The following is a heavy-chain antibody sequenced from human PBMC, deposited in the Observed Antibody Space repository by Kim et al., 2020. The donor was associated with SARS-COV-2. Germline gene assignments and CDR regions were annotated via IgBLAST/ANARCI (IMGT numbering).Heavy chain of an antibody. CDR2: IWYDGSNK. V-gene: IGHV3-33*06. CDR1: GFTFSSYA. D-gene: IGHD2-21*02. Sequence: GGSLRLSCAASGFTFSSYAMHWVRQAPGKGLEWVAVIWYDGSNKYYADSVKGRFTISRDNSKNTLYLQMNSLRAEDTAVYYCAKAGYCGGDCYSGYYYYYGMDVWGQGTTVTVSS. J-gene: IGHJ6*02. CDR3: AKAGYCGGDCYSGYYYYYGMDV.